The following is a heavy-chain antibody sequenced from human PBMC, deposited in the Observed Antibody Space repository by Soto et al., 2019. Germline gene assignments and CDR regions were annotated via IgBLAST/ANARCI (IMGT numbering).Heavy chain of an antibody. V-gene: IGHV4-59*01. CDR3: ARTLYSYGPRFDY. J-gene: IGHJ4*02. CDR2: IYYSGST. CDR1: GGSISSYY. D-gene: IGHD5-18*01. Sequence: TSETLSLTCTVSGGSISSYYWSWIRQPPGKGLEWIGYIYYSGSTNYNPSLKSRVTISVDTSKNQFSLKLSSVTAADTAVYYCARTLYSYGPRFDYWGKGTLVTVSS.